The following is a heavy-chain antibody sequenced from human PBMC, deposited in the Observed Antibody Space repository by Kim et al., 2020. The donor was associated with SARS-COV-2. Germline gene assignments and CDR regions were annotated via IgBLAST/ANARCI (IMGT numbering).Heavy chain of an antibody. Sequence: QKFQGRVTMTEDTSTDTAYMELRSPRSEDTAVYYCATLHCSSTSCYFFDYWGQGTLVTVSS. CDR3: ATLHCSSTSCYFFDY. D-gene: IGHD2-2*01. J-gene: IGHJ4*02. V-gene: IGHV1-24*01.